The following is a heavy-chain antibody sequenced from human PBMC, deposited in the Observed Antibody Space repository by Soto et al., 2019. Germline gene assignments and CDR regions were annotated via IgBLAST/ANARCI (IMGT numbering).Heavy chain of an antibody. D-gene: IGHD3-10*01. Sequence: QVQLVQSGAEVKKPGSSVKVSCKASGGTVSSYTISWVRQAPGQGLEWMGRIIPILGIPNYAQKFQGRVTITADKSTSTAYMELSSLRSEDTAVYYCARFRGSYGMDVWGQGTTVTVSS. J-gene: IGHJ6*02. CDR1: GGTVSSYT. CDR2: IIPILGIP. CDR3: ARFRGSYGMDV. V-gene: IGHV1-69*02.